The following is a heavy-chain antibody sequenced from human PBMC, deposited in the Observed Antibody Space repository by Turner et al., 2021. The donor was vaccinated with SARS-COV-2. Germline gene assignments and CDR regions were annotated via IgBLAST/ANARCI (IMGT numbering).Heavy chain of an antibody. CDR3: ATGYAYCGGDCSIDY. J-gene: IGHJ4*02. V-gene: IGHV1-24*01. CDR2: FDPEDAET. Sequence: QVQLVQSGAEVKKPGASVQVSCKVSGYTLTELSMHWVRQAPGKGLEWMGGFDPEDAETIYAQKFQGRVTMTEDTSADTAYMELSSLRSEDTAVYYCATGYAYCGGDCSIDYWGQGTLVTVSS. D-gene: IGHD2-21*02. CDR1: GYTLTELS.